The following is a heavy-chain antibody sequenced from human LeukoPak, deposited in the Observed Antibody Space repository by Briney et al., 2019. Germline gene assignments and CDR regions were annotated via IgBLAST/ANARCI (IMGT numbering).Heavy chain of an antibody. J-gene: IGHJ4*02. Sequence: GGSLRLSCAASGFTSSTYAVNLVRQAAGKGLEWVSTISGSGDSTYYADSVKGRFTISRDNSKDTLYLQMSSVRVDDTAVYYCARDRGRYYDSRGFYWGYYFDSWGQGILVTVST. CDR2: ISGSGDST. D-gene: IGHD3-22*01. V-gene: IGHV3-23*01. CDR3: ARDRGRYYDSRGFYWGYYFDS. CDR1: GFTSSTYA.